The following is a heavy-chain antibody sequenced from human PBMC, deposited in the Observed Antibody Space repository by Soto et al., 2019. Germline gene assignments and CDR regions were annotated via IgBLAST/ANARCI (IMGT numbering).Heavy chain of an antibody. V-gene: IGHV3-13*01. D-gene: IGHD5-18*01. CDR1: GFTFSNYD. J-gene: IGHJ4*02. Sequence: GGSLRLSCVASGFTFSNYDMYWVRQATGKGLEWVSGIGTLADTYYVDSVKGRFTISRDNAKNSLYLQMNSLRAEDTAVDYCARGRDTLLFDYWGQGTLVTVSS. CDR2: IGTLADT. CDR3: ARGRDTLLFDY.